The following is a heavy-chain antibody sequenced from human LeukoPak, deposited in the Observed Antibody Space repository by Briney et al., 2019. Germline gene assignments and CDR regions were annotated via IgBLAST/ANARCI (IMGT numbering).Heavy chain of an antibody. CDR1: GHSISSGYY. CDR2: IYHSGST. D-gene: IGHD2-2*01. J-gene: IGHJ5*02. CDR3: ARIPAAIPYNWFDP. Sequence: SETLSLTCTVSGHSISSGYYWGWIRQPPGKGLEWIGSIYHSGSTYYNPSLKSRVTISVDTSKNQFSLKLSSVTAADTAVYYCARIPAAIPYNWFDPWGQGTLVTVSS. V-gene: IGHV4-38-2*02.